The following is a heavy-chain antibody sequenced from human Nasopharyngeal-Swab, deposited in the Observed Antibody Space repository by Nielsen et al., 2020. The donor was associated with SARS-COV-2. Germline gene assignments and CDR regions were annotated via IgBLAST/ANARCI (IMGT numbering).Heavy chain of an antibody. J-gene: IGHJ6*02. V-gene: IGHV3-20*04. CDR3: ARDLGYYYYYGMDV. CDR2: INWNGGGT. CDR1: GFTFGDYG. Sequence: GGSLSLSCAASGFTFGDYGMSWVRQAPGKGLEWVSGINWNGGGTGYADSVKGRFSISRDNAKKSLYLQMNSLRAEDTALYYCARDLGYYYYYGMDVWGQGTTVTVSS.